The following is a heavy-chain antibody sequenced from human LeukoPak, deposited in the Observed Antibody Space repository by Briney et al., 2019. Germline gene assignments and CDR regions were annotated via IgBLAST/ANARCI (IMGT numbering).Heavy chain of an antibody. D-gene: IGHD5-24*01. J-gene: IGHJ5*02. CDR2: IYTSGST. CDR3: ARFDGDGYSP. Sequence: SETLSLTCTVSGGSISRGSYYWSWSRQPAGTGLEWIGRIYTSGSTNYNPSLKSRVTISVDTSKNQFSLKLSSVTAADTAVYYCARFDGDGYSPWGQGTLVTVSS. CDR1: GGSISRGSYY. V-gene: IGHV4-61*02.